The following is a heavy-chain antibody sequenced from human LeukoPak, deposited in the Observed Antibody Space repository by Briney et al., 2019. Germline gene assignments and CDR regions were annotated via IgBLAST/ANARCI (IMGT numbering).Heavy chain of an antibody. CDR1: GFAFGNYG. J-gene: IGHJ3*02. CDR3: ARDDDYDGNGLDI. D-gene: IGHD3-16*01. V-gene: IGHV3-33*01. Sequence: GGSLRLSCAASGFAFGNYGMHWVRQAPGKGLEWVAVIGRDGSRRYYADSVKGRFIISRDNAKNTLSLQMDTLTAEDTAVYSCARDDDYDGNGLDIWGHGTMVTVSS. CDR2: IGRDGSRR.